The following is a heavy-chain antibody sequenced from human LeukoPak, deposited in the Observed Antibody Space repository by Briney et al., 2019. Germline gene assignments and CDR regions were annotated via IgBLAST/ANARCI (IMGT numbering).Heavy chain of an antibody. CDR3: ARARVGGYYDSSGRAYYYMDV. D-gene: IGHD3-22*01. Sequence: SETLSLACAVYGGSFSGYYWSWIRQPPGKGLEWIGEINHSGSTNYNPSLKSRVTISVDTSKDQFSLKLSSVTAADTAVYYCARARVGGYYDSSGRAYYYMDVWGKGTTVTVSS. V-gene: IGHV4-34*01. CDR2: INHSGST. J-gene: IGHJ6*03. CDR1: GGSFSGYY.